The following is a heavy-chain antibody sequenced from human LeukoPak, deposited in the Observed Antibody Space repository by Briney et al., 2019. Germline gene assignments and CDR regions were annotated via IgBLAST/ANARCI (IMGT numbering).Heavy chain of an antibody. Sequence: PSETLSLTCAVYGGSFSGYYWTWIRQPPGKGLEWIGEINHSGGTNYNPSLKSRVTISVDTSKNQFSLKLSSVTAADTAVYYCARHPFIVGATVYGYWGQGTLVTVSS. V-gene: IGHV4-34*01. CDR3: ARHPFIVGATVYGY. J-gene: IGHJ4*02. CDR1: GGSFSGYY. CDR2: INHSGGT. D-gene: IGHD1-26*01.